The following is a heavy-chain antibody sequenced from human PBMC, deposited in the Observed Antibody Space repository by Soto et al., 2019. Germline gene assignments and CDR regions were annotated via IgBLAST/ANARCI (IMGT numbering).Heavy chain of an antibody. CDR2: ISSSSSYI. J-gene: IGHJ4*02. D-gene: IGHD3-3*01. Sequence: GGSLRLSCAASGFTFSSYSMNWVRQAPGKGLEWVSSISSSSSYIYYADSVKGRFTTSRDNAKNSLYLQMNSLRAEDTAVYYCARDWTIFGVVDGLPDYWGQGTLVTVSS. V-gene: IGHV3-21*01. CDR1: GFTFSSYS. CDR3: ARDWTIFGVVDGLPDY.